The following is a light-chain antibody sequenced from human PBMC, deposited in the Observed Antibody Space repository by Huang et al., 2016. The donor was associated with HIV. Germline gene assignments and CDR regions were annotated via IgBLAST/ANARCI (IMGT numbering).Light chain of an antibody. J-gene: IGKJ1*01. Sequence: DIVMTQSPDSLAVSLGERATINCKSSQRIFYNSDKKNYLAWYQQKPGQPPKLLIYWSSTRESGVPDRFSGSGSATDFTLTISSLQAGDVAVYYCQQYYGSPPTFGQGTKVEIK. CDR1: QRIFYNSDKKNY. CDR3: QQYYGSPPT. CDR2: WSS. V-gene: IGKV4-1*01.